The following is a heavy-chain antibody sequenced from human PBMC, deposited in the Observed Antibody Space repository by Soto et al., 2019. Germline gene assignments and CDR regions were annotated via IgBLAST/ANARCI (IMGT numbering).Heavy chain of an antibody. V-gene: IGHV4-4*07. CDR3: VRGRSYSVYDF. Sequence: PSESLSITCTLSGGSISGHDWIWMRQPAGMGLEWIGHIHPSGITSYNPSLKIRVTMSLDTSKNQIFLNLTSVTAADTAVFYCVRGRSYSVYDFWGPGTLVTVSS. CDR2: IHPSGIT. CDR1: GGSISGHD. J-gene: IGHJ4*02. D-gene: IGHD5-12*01.